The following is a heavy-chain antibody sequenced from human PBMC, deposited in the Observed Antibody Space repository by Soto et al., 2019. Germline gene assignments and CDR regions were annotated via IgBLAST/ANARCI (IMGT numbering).Heavy chain of an antibody. J-gene: IGHJ6*02. CDR3: AREEVGYCSGGRCYYYVMDV. CDR2: IYTSGNT. D-gene: IGHD2-15*01. Sequence: QVQLQESGPGLVKPSETLSLTCTVSGGSISSYYWSWIRQPAGKGLEWIGRIYTSGNTNYNPSLKRRVPMSVDTSKNQFSLKLSSVTAADTAVYYCAREEVGYCSGGRCYYYVMDVWGQGTTVTVSS. V-gene: IGHV4-4*07. CDR1: GGSISSYY.